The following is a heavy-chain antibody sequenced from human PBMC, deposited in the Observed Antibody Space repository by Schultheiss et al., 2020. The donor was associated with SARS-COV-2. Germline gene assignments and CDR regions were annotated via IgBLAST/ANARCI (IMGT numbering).Heavy chain of an antibody. Sequence: ASVKVSCKASGYTFTSYGISWVRQAPGQGLEWMGWISAYNGNTNYAQKLQGRVTMTTDTSTSTAYMELRSLRSDDTAVYYCARDRPYYYDSSGYPLTSPDWFDPWGQGTLVTVSS. CDR1: GYTFTSYG. J-gene: IGHJ5*02. V-gene: IGHV1-18*01. CDR2: ISAYNGNT. D-gene: IGHD3-22*01. CDR3: ARDRPYYYDSSGYPLTSPDWFDP.